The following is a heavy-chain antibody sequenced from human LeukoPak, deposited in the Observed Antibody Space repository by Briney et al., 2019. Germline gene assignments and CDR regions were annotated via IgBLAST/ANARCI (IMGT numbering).Heavy chain of an antibody. CDR3: ARRTDFWRAVGGFDP. CDR2: IYPGDSDT. CDR1: GYSFTSYW. V-gene: IGHV5-51*01. J-gene: IGHJ5*02. Sequence: NRGESLKISCKGSGYSFTSYWIGWVRQMPGKGLEWMGIIYPGDSDTRYSPSFQGQVTISADKSISTAYLQWSSLKASDTAMYYCARRTDFWRAVGGFDPWGQGTLVTVSS. D-gene: IGHD3-3*01.